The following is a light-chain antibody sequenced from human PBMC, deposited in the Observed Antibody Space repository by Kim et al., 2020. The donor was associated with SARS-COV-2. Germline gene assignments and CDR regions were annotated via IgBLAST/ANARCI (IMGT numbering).Light chain of an antibody. CDR2: EDN. Sequence: NFMLTQPHSVSESPGKTVTISCARSSGSIASSYVQWYQQRPGTSPATVIYEDNRRPSGVPDRFSGSIDSSSNSASLTISGLKTEDEADYFCHSYDSSGFCVFGGGTQLTVL. CDR1: SGSIASSY. CDR3: HSYDSSGFCV. V-gene: IGLV6-57*01. J-gene: IGLJ3*02.